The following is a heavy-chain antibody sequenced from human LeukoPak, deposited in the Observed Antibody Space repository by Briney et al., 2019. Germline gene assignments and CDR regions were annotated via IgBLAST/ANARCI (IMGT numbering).Heavy chain of an antibody. CDR1: GGSISSYY. V-gene: IGHV4-59*08. CDR2: IDDSGST. CDR3: ARRSLVVGGGTDV. D-gene: IGHD2-21*01. J-gene: IGHJ6*02. Sequence: SETLSLTCTVSGGSISSYYWSWIRQSPVKGLEWIGYIDDSGSTNYNSSLKSRVTISLDTSKNQFSLKLPSVTAADTAVYYCARRSLVVGGGTDVWGQGTTVTVSS.